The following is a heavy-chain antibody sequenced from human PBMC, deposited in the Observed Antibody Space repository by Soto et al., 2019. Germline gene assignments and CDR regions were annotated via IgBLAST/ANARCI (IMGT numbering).Heavy chain of an antibody. J-gene: IGHJ4*02. CDR2: ISYSGST. V-gene: IGHV4-31*03. CDR1: CGSIRSGVYY. D-gene: IGHD3-16*02. CDR3: ARSNRRYDYVWGSYRYSFDY. Sequence: QVQLQESGPGLVKPSQTLSLTCTVSCGSIRSGVYYCSWIRQHPVQGLLWSGYISYSGSTYYNPSLKRRVTISVDTSKSQFSLKRSSVTAADTAVYYCARSNRRYDYVWGSYRYSFDYWGQGTLVTVSS.